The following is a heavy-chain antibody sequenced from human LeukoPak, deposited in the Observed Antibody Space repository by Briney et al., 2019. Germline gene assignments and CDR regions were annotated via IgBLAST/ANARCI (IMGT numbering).Heavy chain of an antibody. J-gene: IGHJ4*02. CDR1: GGSFSSYY. V-gene: IGHV4-59*01. CDR3: ARLKATVSIHAYFDY. D-gene: IGHD4-17*01. Sequence: SETLSLTCTVSGGSFSSYYWTWIRQPPGKGLEWIGYIGHSGSTNYNPSLKSRVTISSDTSKNQFSLELSSVTAADTAVYYCARLKATVSIHAYFDYWGQGTLVTVPS. CDR2: IGHSGST.